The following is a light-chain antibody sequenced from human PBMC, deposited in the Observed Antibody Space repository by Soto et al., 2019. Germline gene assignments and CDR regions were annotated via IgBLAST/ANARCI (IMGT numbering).Light chain of an antibody. Sequence: DIQMTQSPSSVSSSVGDRVTITCRSSQDINSWLTWYQQKPGKAPKVLIYIASRLQPGVPSRFSGRGSGTDFSLTISNLQPEDFETYFCQQSKSVPLTFGGGTKVDIK. CDR2: IAS. J-gene: IGKJ4*01. CDR1: QDINSW. CDR3: QQSKSVPLT. V-gene: IGKV1-12*01.